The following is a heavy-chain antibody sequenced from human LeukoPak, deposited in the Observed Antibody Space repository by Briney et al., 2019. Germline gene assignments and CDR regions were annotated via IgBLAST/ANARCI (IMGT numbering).Heavy chain of an antibody. V-gene: IGHV4-59*01. J-gene: IGHJ5*02. Sequence: PSETLSLTCTVSGGSISSYYWSWIRQPPGKGLEWIGYIYYSGSTNYNPSLKSRATISVDTSKNQFSLKPSSVTAADTAVYYCARDTSSGWLGTWGQGTLVAVSS. D-gene: IGHD6-19*01. CDR3: ARDTSSGWLGT. CDR2: IYYSGST. CDR1: GGSISSYY.